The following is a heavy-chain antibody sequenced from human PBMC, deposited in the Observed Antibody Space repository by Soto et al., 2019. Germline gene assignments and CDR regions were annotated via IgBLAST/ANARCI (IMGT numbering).Heavy chain of an antibody. CDR1: GFTFSNYA. CDR2: ISGGGGST. CDR3: AKLQQLGF. D-gene: IGHD6-6*01. V-gene: IGHV3-23*01. J-gene: IGHJ4*02. Sequence: GGSLRLSCAASGFTFSNYAMNWVRQAPGKGLEWVSTISGGGGSTYYADSVKGRFTISRDNSKNTLYLQMNSLRAGDTAVYYCAKLQQLGFWGQGTLVTVSA.